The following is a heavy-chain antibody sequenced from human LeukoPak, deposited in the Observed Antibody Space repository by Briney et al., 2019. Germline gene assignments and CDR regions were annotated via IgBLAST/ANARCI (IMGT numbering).Heavy chain of an antibody. CDR1: GFIFSNLA. CDR2: ISARGDFT. CDR3: AKAKGEIYYFDS. D-gene: IGHD3-16*01. J-gene: IGHJ4*02. V-gene: IGHV3-23*01. Sequence: GGSLRLSCEGSGFIFSNLALSWVRQAPGKGLEWVSGISARGDFTSYADAVKGRFSISRDNSKNSLYLQMNSLTPEDTALYFSAKAKGEIYYFDSWGQGTLVTVSS.